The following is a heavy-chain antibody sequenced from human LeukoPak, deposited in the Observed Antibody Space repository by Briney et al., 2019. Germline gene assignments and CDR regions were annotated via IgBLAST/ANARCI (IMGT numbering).Heavy chain of an antibody. V-gene: IGHV3-23*01. CDR2: ISGGGAGT. Sequence: GGSLRLSCAASGLSFSFYAMSWVRQAPGKGLEWVSSISGGGAGTYYADSVRGRFTISRDNSKNTLYLQMNSLRAEDTALYYCARSVPDYTRFDYWGQGALVTVSS. D-gene: IGHD4-11*01. J-gene: IGHJ4*02. CDR3: ARSVPDYTRFDY. CDR1: GLSFSFYA.